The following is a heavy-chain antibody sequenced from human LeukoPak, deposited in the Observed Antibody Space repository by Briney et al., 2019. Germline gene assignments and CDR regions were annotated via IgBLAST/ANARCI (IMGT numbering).Heavy chain of an antibody. CDR1: GFTFSSYW. V-gene: IGHV3-7*01. Sequence: GRSLRLSCAASGFTFSSYWMSWVRQAPGKGLEWVANIKQDGSEKYYVDSVKGRFTISRDNAKNSLYLQMNSLRAEDTAVYYCAREIMAYYDFWSGYYTLDNWFDPWGQGTLVTVSS. CDR3: AREIMAYYDFWSGYYTLDNWFDP. D-gene: IGHD3-3*01. J-gene: IGHJ5*02. CDR2: IKQDGSEK.